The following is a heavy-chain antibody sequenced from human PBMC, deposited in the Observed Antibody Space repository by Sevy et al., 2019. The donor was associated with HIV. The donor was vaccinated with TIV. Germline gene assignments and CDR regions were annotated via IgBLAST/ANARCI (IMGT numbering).Heavy chain of an antibody. J-gene: IGHJ4*02. V-gene: IGHV4-4*07. Sequence: SETLSLTCTVSGGSISSYYWSWIRQPAGKGLEWIGRIYTSGSTNYNPSLKSRVTMSVDTSKNQFSLKRSSVTAADTAVYYCAREEQWLVRIHGGDYYFDYWGQGTLVTVSS. CDR2: IYTSGST. D-gene: IGHD6-19*01. CDR1: GGSISSYY. CDR3: AREEQWLVRIHGGDYYFDY.